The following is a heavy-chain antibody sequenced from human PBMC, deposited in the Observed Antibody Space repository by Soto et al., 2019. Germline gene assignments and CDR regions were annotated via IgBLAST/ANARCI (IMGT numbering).Heavy chain of an antibody. J-gene: IGHJ4*02. V-gene: IGHV1-18*01. CDR3: ARAVSYSVGARLDN. CDR1: GYTFISHG. CDR2: ISSYSDT. D-gene: IGHD1-26*01. Sequence: QVQLVQSGGEVKKPGASVKVSCKASGYTFISHGITWVRQAPGQGLEWMGYISSYSDTSYAQELQGRVTMTTDTSTSTAYMELRSLRSDDTAMYYCARAVSYSVGARLDNWGQGTLVTVSS.